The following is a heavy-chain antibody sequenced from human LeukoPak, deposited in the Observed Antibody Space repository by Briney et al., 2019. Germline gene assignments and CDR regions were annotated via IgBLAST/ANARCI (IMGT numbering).Heavy chain of an antibody. CDR2: IYYSGST. D-gene: IGHD3-10*01. J-gene: IGHJ4*02. CDR3: ARGGEDVLLWFGELLN. CDR1: GGSISSYY. V-gene: IGHV4-59*01. Sequence: SETLSLTCTVSGGSISSYYWSWIRQPPGKGLEWIGYIYYSGSTNYNPSLKSRVTISVDTSKNQFSLKLSSVTAADTAVYYCARGGEDVLLWFGELLNWGQGTLVTVSS.